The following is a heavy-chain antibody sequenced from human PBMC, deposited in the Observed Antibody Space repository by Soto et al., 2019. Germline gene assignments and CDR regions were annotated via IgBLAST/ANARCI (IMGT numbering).Heavy chain of an antibody. CDR2: INPSGGST. CDR1: GYSFTSYY. V-gene: IGHV1-46*01. CDR3: ARDLTVTTGNYYYYGMDV. Sequence: ASVKVSCKASGYSFTSYYMHWVRQAPGQGLERMGIINPSGGSTSYAQKFQGRVTMTRDTSTSTVYMELSSLRSEDTAVYYCARDLTVTTGNYYYYGMDVWGQGTTVTVSS. J-gene: IGHJ6*02. D-gene: IGHD4-17*01.